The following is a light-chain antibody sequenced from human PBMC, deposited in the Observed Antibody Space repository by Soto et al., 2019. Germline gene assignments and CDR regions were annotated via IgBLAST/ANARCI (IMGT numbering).Light chain of an antibody. V-gene: IGKV4-1*01. CDR1: QSVLYSSNNKNY. J-gene: IGKJ1*01. CDR2: WAS. Sequence: DIVMSQSPDPLAVSLGERGTINCKSSQSVLYSSNNKNYLAWYQQKPGQPPKLLIYWASTRESGVPDRFSGSGSGTDFTLTISSLQAEDVAVYYCQPYYSTPRTFGQGTKVEIK. CDR3: QPYYSTPRT.